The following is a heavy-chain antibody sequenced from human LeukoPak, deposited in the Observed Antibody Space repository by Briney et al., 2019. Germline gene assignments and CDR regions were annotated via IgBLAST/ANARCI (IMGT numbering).Heavy chain of an antibody. D-gene: IGHD2-15*01. CDR1: GGTFSSYA. V-gene: IGHV1-69*05. CDR3: ARGGVAATRLATLNWFDP. CDR2: IIPIFGTA. Sequence: ASVKVSCKACGGTFSSYAISWVRQAPGQGLEWMGRIIPIFGTANYAQKFQGRVTITTDESTSTAYMELSSLRSEDTAVYYCARGGVAATRLATLNWFDPWGQGTLVTVSS. J-gene: IGHJ5*02.